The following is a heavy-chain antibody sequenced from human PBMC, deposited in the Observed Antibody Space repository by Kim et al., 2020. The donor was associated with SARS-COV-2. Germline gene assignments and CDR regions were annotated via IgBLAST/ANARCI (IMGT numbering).Heavy chain of an antibody. CDR3: ARAWAFDI. J-gene: IGHJ3*02. V-gene: IGHV5-51*01. CDR2: SAT. Sequence: SATRYSPSFQGQVTISADKSISTAYLQWSSLKASDTAMYYCARAWAFDIWGQGTMVTVSS.